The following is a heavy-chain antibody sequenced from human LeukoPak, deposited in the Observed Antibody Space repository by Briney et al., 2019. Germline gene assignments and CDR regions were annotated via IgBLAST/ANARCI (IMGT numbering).Heavy chain of an antibody. CDR2: IYYSGST. V-gene: IGHV4-59*08. Sequence: SETLSLTCTVSGGSISSYYWSWIRQPPGKGLEWIGYIYYSGSTNYNPSLKSRVTISVDTSKNQFSLKLSSVTAADTAVYYCAGHGYSYGFDYWGQGTLVTVFS. CDR3: AGHGYSYGFDY. CDR1: GGSISSYY. J-gene: IGHJ4*02. D-gene: IGHD5-18*01.